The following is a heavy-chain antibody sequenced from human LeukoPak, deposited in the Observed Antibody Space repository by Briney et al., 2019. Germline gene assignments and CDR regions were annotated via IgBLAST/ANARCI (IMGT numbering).Heavy chain of an antibody. CDR3: ARDPYTGSVLDY. J-gene: IGHJ4*01. V-gene: IGHV3-21*01. Sequence: GGSLRLSCVATGFTFKSASMSWVRQAPGKGLEWVAFIGHFAGDIFYADSVKGRFNISRDDAKDSVYMQMNSLRVDDTAVYFCARDPYTGSVLDYWGHGTLVTVSS. CDR1: GFTFKSAS. D-gene: IGHD1-1*01. CDR2: IGHFAGDI.